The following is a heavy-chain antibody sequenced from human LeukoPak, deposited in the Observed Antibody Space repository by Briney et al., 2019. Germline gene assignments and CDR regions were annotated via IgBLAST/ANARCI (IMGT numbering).Heavy chain of an antibody. CDR1: GFTFSSHH. J-gene: IGHJ4*02. V-gene: IGHV3-7*01. CDR2: IKPDGSEK. D-gene: IGHD3-22*01. Sequence: GGSLRLSCVASGFTFSSHHMNWVRQTPGKGLESVATIKPDGSEKYYVDSVNGRFTISRDNAKSSLYLQMNSLRAEDTVVYYCARYYYYDSSGFDYWGQGTLVTVSS. CDR3: ARYYYYDSSGFDY.